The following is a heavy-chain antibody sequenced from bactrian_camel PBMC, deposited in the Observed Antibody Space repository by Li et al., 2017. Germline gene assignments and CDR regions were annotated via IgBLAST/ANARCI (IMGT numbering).Heavy chain of an antibody. CDR3: AAARGYGVNSCGSYND. CDR2: KSSDGTI. J-gene: IGHJ4*01. V-gene: IGHV3S55*01. D-gene: IGHD3*01. CDR1: GYTFRSRC. Sequence: HVQLVESGGGSVQAGGSLTLSCAASGYTFRSRCMGWFRQAPGKEREGVAGKSSDGTITYADSVKGRFTIFQDDAKNTLHLQMNGLKPEDTAMYYCAAARGYGVNSCGSYNDWGQGTQVTVS.